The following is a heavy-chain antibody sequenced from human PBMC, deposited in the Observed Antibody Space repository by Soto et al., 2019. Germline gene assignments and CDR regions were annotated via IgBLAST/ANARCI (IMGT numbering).Heavy chain of an antibody. Sequence: GGSLRLSCAASGFTFSSYAMHWVRQAPGKGLEWVAVISYDGSNKYYADSVKGRFTISRDNSKNTLYLQMNSLRAEDTAVYYCARGPYYDFWSGPYGGVDYYYGVDVWGQGTTVTVSS. J-gene: IGHJ6*02. CDR3: ARGPYYDFWSGPYGGVDYYYGVDV. CDR1: GFTFSSYA. V-gene: IGHV3-30-3*01. CDR2: ISYDGSNK. D-gene: IGHD3-3*01.